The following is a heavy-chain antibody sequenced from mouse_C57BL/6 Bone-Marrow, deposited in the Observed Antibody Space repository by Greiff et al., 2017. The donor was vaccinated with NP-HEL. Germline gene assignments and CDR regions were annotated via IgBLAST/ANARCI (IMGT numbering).Heavy chain of an antibody. CDR3: ARGGGTTGGDFDY. D-gene: IGHD2-14*01. Sequence: EVKVVESGPGLAKPSQSLSLTCSVSGYSITSYYWHWIRKFPGNKLEYMGYISYSGSTYYYPSLKSRISITRDTSKNQYYLQMNAGTTEDTATYCCARGGGTTGGDFDYWGQGTTLTVSS. J-gene: IGHJ2*01. CDR2: ISYSGST. CDR1: GYSITSYY. V-gene: IGHV3-8*01.